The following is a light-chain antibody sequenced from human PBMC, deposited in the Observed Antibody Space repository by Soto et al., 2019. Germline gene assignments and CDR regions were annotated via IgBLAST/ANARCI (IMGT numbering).Light chain of an antibody. CDR1: QSISTS. CDR2: AAS. CDR3: QQTFTAPYT. V-gene: IGKV1-39*01. J-gene: IGKJ2*01. Sequence: DIQMTQSPSSMSASVGDRVTTTCRASQSISTSLNWYQQKPGKAPKLLIYAASNLQDGVTSRFGGSGSGTDFTLTISSLQAEDFAFIYCQQTFTAPYTFGQGTKLEI.